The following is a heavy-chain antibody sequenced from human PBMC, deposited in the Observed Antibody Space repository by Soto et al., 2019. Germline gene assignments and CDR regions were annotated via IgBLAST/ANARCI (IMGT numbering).Heavy chain of an antibody. CDR2: VSTYNGHA. CDR1: GYTFTRYH. Sequence: ASVKVSCKASGYTFTRYHITWVRQAPGQGPEWMGWVSTYNGHAEYAQNLQDRVTMTTDPSTSTAYMELRSLRSDDTAIYYCARDRMSGPDYDWGQGTLVTVSS. CDR3: ARDRMSGPDYD. V-gene: IGHV1-18*01. J-gene: IGHJ4*02. D-gene: IGHD3-16*01.